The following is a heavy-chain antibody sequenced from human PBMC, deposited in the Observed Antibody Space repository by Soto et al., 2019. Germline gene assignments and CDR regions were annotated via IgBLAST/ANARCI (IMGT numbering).Heavy chain of an antibody. CDR3: ARDKIVVVPAALYSGLNWFDP. J-gene: IGHJ5*02. V-gene: IGHV3-21*01. CDR1: GFTFSSYS. Sequence: PGGSLRLSCAASGFTFSSYSMNWVRQAPGKGLEWVSSISSSSSYIYYADSVKGRFTISRDNAKNSLYLQMNSLRAEDTAVYYCARDKIVVVPAALYSGLNWFDPWGQGTLVTVSS. D-gene: IGHD2-2*01. CDR2: ISSSSSYI.